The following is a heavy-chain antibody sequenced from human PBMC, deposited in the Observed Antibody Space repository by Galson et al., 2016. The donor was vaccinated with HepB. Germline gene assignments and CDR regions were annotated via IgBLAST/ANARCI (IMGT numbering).Heavy chain of an antibody. J-gene: IGHJ4*02. CDR3: ARALLVFGPFDY. Sequence: ETLSLTCTVSGGSIRSYYWSWIRQPPGKGLEWIGYIYYSGTINYNPSLKSRVTMSVDTSKNQFSLKLNSVTAADTAVYYCARALLVFGPFDYWGQGALVTVSS. CDR2: IYYSGTI. CDR1: GGSIRSYY. V-gene: IGHV4-59*01. D-gene: IGHD3-16*01.